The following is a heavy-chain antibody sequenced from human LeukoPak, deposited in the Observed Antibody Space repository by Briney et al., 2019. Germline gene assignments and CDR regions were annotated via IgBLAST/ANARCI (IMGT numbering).Heavy chain of an antibody. J-gene: IGHJ6*02. CDR3: ARSPGRYYYYYYGMDV. Sequence: SETLSLTCTVSGGSISSGDYYWSWIRQPPGKGLEWIGEINHSGSTNYNPSLKSRVTISVGTSKNQFSLKLSSVTAADTAVYYCARSPGRYYYYYYGMDVWGQGTTVTVSS. V-gene: IGHV4-39*07. CDR1: GGSISSGDYY. CDR2: INHSGST.